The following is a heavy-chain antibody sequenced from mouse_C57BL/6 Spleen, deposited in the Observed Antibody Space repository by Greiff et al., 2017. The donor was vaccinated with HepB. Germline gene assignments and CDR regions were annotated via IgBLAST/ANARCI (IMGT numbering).Heavy chain of an antibody. CDR3: ARRSYDYGGFAY. J-gene: IGHJ3*01. Sequence: EVQLQQSGPELVKPGASVKISCKASGYTFTDYYMNWVKQSHGKSLEWIGDINPNNGGTSYNQKFKGKATLTVDKSSSTAYMELRSLTSEDSAVYYCARRSYDYGGFAYWGQGTLVTVSA. CDR1: GYTFTDYY. V-gene: IGHV1-26*01. D-gene: IGHD2-4*01. CDR2: INPNNGGT.